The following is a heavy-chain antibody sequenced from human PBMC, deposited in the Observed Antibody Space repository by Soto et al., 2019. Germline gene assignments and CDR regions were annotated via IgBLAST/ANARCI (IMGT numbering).Heavy chain of an antibody. CDR3: ARVVGATINYGMDV. CDR1: GFTFSSYA. Sequence: VGSLSLSCAASGFTFSSYAMHWVRQAPGKGLEWVAVISYGGSNKYYADSVKGRFTISRDNSKNTLYLQMNSLRAEDTAVYYCARVVGATINYGMDVWGQGTTVTV. J-gene: IGHJ6*02. CDR2: ISYGGSNK. D-gene: IGHD1-26*01. V-gene: IGHV3-30-3*01.